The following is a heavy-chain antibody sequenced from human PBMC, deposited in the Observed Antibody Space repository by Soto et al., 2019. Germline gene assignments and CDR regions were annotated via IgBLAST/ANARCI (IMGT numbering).Heavy chain of an antibody. CDR2: IWSDGSNK. CDR3: ARYYYDSSGYYPL. Sequence: QVQLVESGGGVVQPGRSLRLSCAASGFTFSSYGMHWVRQAPGKGLEWVAVIWSDGSNKYYADSVKGRFTISRDNSKXXXXXXXNSLRAEDTAVYYCARYYYDSSGYYPLWGQGTLVTVSS. J-gene: IGHJ4*02. V-gene: IGHV3-33*01. D-gene: IGHD3-22*01. CDR1: GFTFSSYG.